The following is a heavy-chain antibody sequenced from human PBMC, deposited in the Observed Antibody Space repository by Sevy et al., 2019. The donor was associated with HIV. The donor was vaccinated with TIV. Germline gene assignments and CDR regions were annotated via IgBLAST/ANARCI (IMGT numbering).Heavy chain of an antibody. CDR1: GFTFDAFS. Sequence: GESLKISCGASGFTFDAFSMHWVRQAPGKGLEWVATISLDGGNQHYAGSVRGRFTISRDNSQNALFLQMNSLRPDDTALYYCALERLSSNVAEYFQNWGQGALVTVSS. D-gene: IGHD1-1*01. V-gene: IGHV3-30-3*01. CDR2: ISLDGGNQ. CDR3: ALERLSSNVAEYFQN. J-gene: IGHJ1*01.